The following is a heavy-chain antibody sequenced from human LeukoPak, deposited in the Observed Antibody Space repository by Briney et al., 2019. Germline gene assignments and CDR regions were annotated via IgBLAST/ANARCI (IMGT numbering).Heavy chain of an antibody. CDR2: LSFIDDST. V-gene: IGHV3-23*01. J-gene: IGHJ3*02. CDR3: GREGYTSGYAGAFDT. CDR1: GSTLRNNI. Sequence: GGSLRLSCIASGSTLRNNIMTWVRQAPGKGLEWVSSLSFIDDSTYYADSAKGRFTISRDTSKNTLFLQMNSLIPEDTGVYYCGREGYTSGYAGAFDTWGQGTMVTVSS. D-gene: IGHD2-2*01.